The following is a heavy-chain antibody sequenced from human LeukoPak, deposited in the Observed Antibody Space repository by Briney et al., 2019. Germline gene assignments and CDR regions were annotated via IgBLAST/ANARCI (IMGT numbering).Heavy chain of an antibody. CDR1: GGTFSSYA. CDR3: AREVPAATSGWFDP. V-gene: IGHV1-69*05. D-gene: IGHD2-2*01. CDR2: IIPIFGTP. J-gene: IGHJ5*02. Sequence: GASVKVSCKASGGTFSSYAISWVRQAPGQGLEWMGDIIPIFGTPNYAQKFQGRVTITTDESTSTAYMELSSLRSEGTAVYYCAREVPAATSGWFDPWGQGTLVTVSS.